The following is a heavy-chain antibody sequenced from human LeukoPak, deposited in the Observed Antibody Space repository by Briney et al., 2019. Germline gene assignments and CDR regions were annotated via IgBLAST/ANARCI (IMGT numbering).Heavy chain of an antibody. CDR3: ARVEVIAANSLFYYYMDV. CDR1: GGSLSAFY. D-gene: IGHD2-21*01. Sequence: SETLSLTCSVSGGSLSAFYWTWIRQPAGKRLEWIGRIYSSGTTNYNPSLKSRVSMSLDMANNQFSLKLQSVTAADTAIYYCARVEVIAANSLFYYYMDVWGKGTTVTVSS. V-gene: IGHV4-4*07. CDR2: IYSSGTT. J-gene: IGHJ6*03.